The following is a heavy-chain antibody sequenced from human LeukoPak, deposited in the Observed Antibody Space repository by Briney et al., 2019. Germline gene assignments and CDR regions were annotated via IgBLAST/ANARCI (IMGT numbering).Heavy chain of an antibody. V-gene: IGHV4-34*01. J-gene: IGHJ4*02. CDR3: ARVVAHFDY. D-gene: IGHD2-15*01. Sequence: SETLSLTCAVYGGSFSGYYWTWIRQPPGKGLEWIGEIDHSGNTNYNPSLKSRVTISVDTSKKQFSLNLSSVTAADTAVYYCARVVAHFDYWGQGTLVTVSS. CDR2: IDHSGNT. CDR1: GGSFSGYY.